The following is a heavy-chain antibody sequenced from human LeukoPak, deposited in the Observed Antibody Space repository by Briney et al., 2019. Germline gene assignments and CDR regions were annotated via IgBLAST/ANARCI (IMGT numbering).Heavy chain of an antibody. CDR3: AKELQEPLYY. Sequence: GGSLRLSCAASGFTVSSNYMSWVRQAPGKGLEWVSAISGSGGSTYYADSVKGRFTISRDNSKNTLYLQMNSLRAEDTAVYYCAKELQEPLYYWGQGTLVTVSS. CDR1: GFTVSSNY. J-gene: IGHJ4*02. V-gene: IGHV3-23*01. CDR2: ISGSGGST. D-gene: IGHD1-26*01.